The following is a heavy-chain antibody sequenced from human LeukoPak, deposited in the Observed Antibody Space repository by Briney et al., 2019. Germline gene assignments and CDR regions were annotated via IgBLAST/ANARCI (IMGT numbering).Heavy chain of an antibody. CDR1: GFTLSNYG. D-gene: IGHD3-22*01. V-gene: IGHV3-23*01. CDR3: AKRGVVIRVILVGFHKEANYFDS. CDR2: INDSGGRT. Sequence: GGSLRLSCAVSGFTLSNYGMSWVRQAPGKGLEWVAGINDSGGRTNYADSVKGRFSISRDNPKNTLYLQMNSLRAEDTAVYFCAKRGVVIRVILVGFHKEANYFDSWGQGALVTVSS. J-gene: IGHJ4*02.